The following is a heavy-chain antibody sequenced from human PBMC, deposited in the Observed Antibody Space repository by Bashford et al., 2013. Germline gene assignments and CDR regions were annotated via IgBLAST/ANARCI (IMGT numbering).Heavy chain of an antibody. CDR3: ARFGLRFLEWLQPDTHFDY. CDR2: ISAYNGNT. Sequence: WVRQAPGQGLEWMGWISAYNGNTNYAQKLQGRVTMTTDTSTSTAYMELRSLRSDDTAVYYCARFGLRFLEWLQPDTHFDYWGQGTLVTVSS. V-gene: IGHV1-18*01. J-gene: IGHJ4*02. D-gene: IGHD3-3*01.